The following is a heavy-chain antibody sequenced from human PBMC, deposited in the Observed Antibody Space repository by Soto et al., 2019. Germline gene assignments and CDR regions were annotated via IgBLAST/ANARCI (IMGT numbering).Heavy chain of an antibody. Sequence: PGESLKISCKGSGYSFTSYWIGWVRQMPGKGLEWMGIIYPGDSDTRYSPSFQGQVTISADKSISTAYLQWSSLKASDTAMYYCARVAGSGNDIVVVPAASTTPYNWFDPWGQGTLVTVSS. CDR1: GYSFTSYW. D-gene: IGHD2-2*01. CDR2: IYPGDSDT. CDR3: ARVAGSGNDIVVVPAASTTPYNWFDP. V-gene: IGHV5-51*01. J-gene: IGHJ5*02.